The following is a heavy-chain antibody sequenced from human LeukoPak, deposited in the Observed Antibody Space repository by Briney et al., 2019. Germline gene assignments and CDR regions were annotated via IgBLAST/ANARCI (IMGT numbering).Heavy chain of an antibody. V-gene: IGHV3-74*01. Sequence: PGGSLRLSCAASGFTFSSYWMHWVRQAPGKGLVWVSRINSDGSSTSYADSVKGRFTISRDNAKNTLYLQMNSLRAEDTAVYYCARGIDYYGMDVWGQGTMVTVSS. CDR1: GFTFSSYW. CDR2: INSDGSST. CDR3: ARGIDYYGMDV. D-gene: IGHD2-21*01. J-gene: IGHJ6*02.